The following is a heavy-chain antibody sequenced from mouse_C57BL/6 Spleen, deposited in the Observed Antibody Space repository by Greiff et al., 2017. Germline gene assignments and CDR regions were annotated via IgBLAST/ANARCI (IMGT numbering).Heavy chain of an antibody. CDR1: GFTFSSYA. V-gene: IGHV5-9-1*02. CDR2: ISSGGDYI. Sequence: DVMLVESGEGLVKPGGSLKLSCAASGFTFSSYAMSWVRQTPEKRLEWVAYISSGGDYIYYADTVKGRFTISRDNARNTLYLQMSSLKSEDTAMYYCTRAYGSSHDYWGQGTTLTVSS. CDR3: TRAYGSSHDY. D-gene: IGHD1-1*01. J-gene: IGHJ2*01.